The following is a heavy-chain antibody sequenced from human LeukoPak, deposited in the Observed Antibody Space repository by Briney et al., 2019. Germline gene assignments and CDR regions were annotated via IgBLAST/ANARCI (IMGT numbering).Heavy chain of an antibody. D-gene: IGHD2-15*01. CDR1: GFTFSNYW. J-gene: IGHJ4*02. Sequence: GGSLRLSCVASGFTFSNYWMSWVRQAPGKGLEWVANIKQDGSEKSYVGSVTGRFTISRDNAKNSLYMQMNSLRAEDTAVYYCVRQRRYCSGDSCYQRTFDYWGQGTLVTVS. CDR2: IKQDGSEK. CDR3: VRQRRYCSGDSCYQRTFDY. V-gene: IGHV3-7*01.